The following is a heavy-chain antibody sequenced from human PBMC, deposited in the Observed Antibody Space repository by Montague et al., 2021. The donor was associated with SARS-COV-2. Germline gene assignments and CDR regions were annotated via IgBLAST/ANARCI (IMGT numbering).Heavy chain of an antibody. J-gene: IGHJ4*02. CDR3: ARKRDHYVSGTSYSYVDH. CDR2: IYYSGNA. V-gene: IGHV4-30-4*01. CDR1: GASISSDDFF. Sequence: SQSLSLTCTVSGASISSDDFFWNWVRQPPGKGLEWIGYIYYSGNAYFNPSLESRATISIDKSQNQFSLRLTSVTAADTAKYYCARKRDHYVSGTSYSYVDHWGQGIQVTVSS. D-gene: IGHD3-10*01.